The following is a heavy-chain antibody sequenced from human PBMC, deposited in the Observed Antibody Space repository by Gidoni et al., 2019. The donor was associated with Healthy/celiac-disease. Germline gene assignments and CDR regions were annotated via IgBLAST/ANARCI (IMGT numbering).Heavy chain of an antibody. J-gene: IGHJ4*02. D-gene: IGHD2-15*01. V-gene: IGHV3-33*01. Sequence: QVQLVESGGGVVQPGRSLRLSCAAPGFTFSSYGMHWVRQAPGKGLEWVAVIWYDGSNKDYADSVKGRFTISRDNSKNTLYLQMNSLRAEDTAVYYCARESEHCSGGSCYYYDRMYYFDYWGQGTLVTVSS. CDR1: GFTFSSYG. CDR3: ARESEHCSGGSCYYYDRMYYFDY. CDR2: IWYDGSNK.